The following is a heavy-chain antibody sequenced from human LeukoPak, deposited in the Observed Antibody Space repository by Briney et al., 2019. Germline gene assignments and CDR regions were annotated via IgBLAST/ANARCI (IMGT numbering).Heavy chain of an antibody. CDR3: AREQELRDFDY. Sequence: ASVKVSCKASGYTFTSYAMHWVRQAPGQRLEWMGWINAGNGNTKYSQKFQGRVTITRDTSASTAYMELSSLRSDDTAVYYCAREQELRDFDYWGQGTLVTVSS. D-gene: IGHD1-26*01. V-gene: IGHV1-3*01. J-gene: IGHJ4*02. CDR2: INAGNGNT. CDR1: GYTFTSYA.